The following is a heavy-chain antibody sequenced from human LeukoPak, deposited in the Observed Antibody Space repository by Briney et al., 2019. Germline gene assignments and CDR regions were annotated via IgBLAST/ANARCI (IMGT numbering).Heavy chain of an antibody. D-gene: IGHD3-9*01. CDR3: ARGGYDFLIKPV. CDR1: GFTFSSYS. J-gene: IGHJ4*02. V-gene: IGHV3-48*01. CDR2: ISSSSSTI. Sequence: GGSLRLSCAASGFTFSSYSMNWVRQAPGKGLEWVSYISSSSSTIYYADSVKGRFTISRDNAKNSLYLQMNSLRAEDTAVYYCARGGYDFLIKPVRGQRTLVTVSS.